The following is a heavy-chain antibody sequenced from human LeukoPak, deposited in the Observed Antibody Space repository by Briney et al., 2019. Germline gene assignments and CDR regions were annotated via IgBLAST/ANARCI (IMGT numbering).Heavy chain of an antibody. D-gene: IGHD5-18*01. V-gene: IGHV3-48*03. Sequence: PGGSLRLSCAASGFTFSGYDMNWVRQAPGKGLEWVSCISSSGSTIYYADSVKGRFTISKDNAKNSLYLQMNSLRAEDTAVYYCARDQGYSCGDDLFDYWGQGTLVTVSS. CDR3: ARDQGYSCGDDLFDY. CDR2: ISSSGSTI. CDR1: GFTFSGYD. J-gene: IGHJ4*02.